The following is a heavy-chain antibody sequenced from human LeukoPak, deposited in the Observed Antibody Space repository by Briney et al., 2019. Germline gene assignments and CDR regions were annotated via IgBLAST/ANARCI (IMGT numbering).Heavy chain of an antibody. Sequence: PGASMRLSCAASGFTFSNYAMNWVRQAPGKGLEWVSFISGSGTTTQYAYSVKGRFTISSDNSKNTLYLQMNSLRAEDTAVYYCAKAQAIFGHNWFDPWGQGTLVTVSS. J-gene: IGHJ5*02. D-gene: IGHD2/OR15-2a*01. CDR3: AKAQAIFGHNWFDP. CDR2: ISGSGTTT. CDR1: GFTFSNYA. V-gene: IGHV3-23*01.